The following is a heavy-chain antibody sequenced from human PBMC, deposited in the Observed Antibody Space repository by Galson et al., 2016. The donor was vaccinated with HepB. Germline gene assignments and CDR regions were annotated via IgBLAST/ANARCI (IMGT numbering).Heavy chain of an antibody. CDR3: ASLVSSRSPYDS. Sequence: QSGAEVKKPGESLKISCKGEGYVFSSYWIAWVRQTPDKGLEWMGLFYPGDSEIRYSLSFQGQVTFSADKSINTAYMQWSSLKASDTAIYYCASLVSSRSPYDSWGQGTLVTVSS. J-gene: IGHJ4*02. D-gene: IGHD3-9*01. CDR2: FYPGDSEI. CDR1: GYVFSSYW. V-gene: IGHV5-51*01.